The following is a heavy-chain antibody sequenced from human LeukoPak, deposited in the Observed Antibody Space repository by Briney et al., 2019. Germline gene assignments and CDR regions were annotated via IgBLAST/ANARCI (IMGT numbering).Heavy chain of an antibody. CDR3: ARDQGGIVVVVAANHYYYGMDV. J-gene: IGHJ6*02. Sequence: GSSVKVSFKASGGTFSSYAISWVRQAPGQGLEWMGGIIPILGIANYAQKYQGGDTITEGKSTSTAYIELGSQRSEDTAVYYCARDQGGIVVVVAANHYYYGMDVWGQGTTVTVSS. D-gene: IGHD2-15*01. CDR2: IIPILGIA. CDR1: GGTFSSYA. V-gene: IGHV1-69*04.